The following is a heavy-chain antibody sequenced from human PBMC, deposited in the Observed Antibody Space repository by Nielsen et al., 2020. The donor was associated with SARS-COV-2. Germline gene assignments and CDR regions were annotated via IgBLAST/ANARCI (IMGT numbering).Heavy chain of an antibody. V-gene: IGHV3-23*01. CDR2: ISGSGGST. Sequence: GGSLRLSCAASGFTLSSYAMSWVRQAPGKGLEWVSAISGSGGSTYYADSVKGRFTISRDNSKNTLYLQMNSLRAEDTAVYYCAKDYGSGSYENWFDPWGQGTLVTVSS. D-gene: IGHD3-10*01. J-gene: IGHJ5*02. CDR1: GFTLSSYA. CDR3: AKDYGSGSYENWFDP.